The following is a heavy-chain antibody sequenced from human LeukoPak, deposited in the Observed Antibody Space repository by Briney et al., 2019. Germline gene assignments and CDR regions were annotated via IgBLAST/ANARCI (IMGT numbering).Heavy chain of an antibody. J-gene: IGHJ4*02. CDR3: ARGGGYSSSLGDY. V-gene: IGHV4-59*08. D-gene: IGHD6-13*01. CDR1: GGSISSDY. CDR2: IYYSGST. Sequence: SETLSLTCTVSGGSISSDYWSWIRQPPGKGLEWIGYIYYSGSTYYNPSLKSRVTISVDTSKNQFSLKLSSVTAADTAVYYCARGGGYSSSLGDYWGQGTLVTVSS.